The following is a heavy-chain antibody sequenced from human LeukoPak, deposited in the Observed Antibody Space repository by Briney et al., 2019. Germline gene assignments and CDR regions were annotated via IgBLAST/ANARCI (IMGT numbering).Heavy chain of an antibody. CDR3: ARAQTSWFDP. J-gene: IGHJ5*02. CDR2: IIPIFGTA. V-gene: IGHV1-69*13. Sequence: GASVKVSCKASGGTFSSYAISWVRQAPGQGLEWMGGIIPIFGTANYAQKFQGRVTITGDESTSTAYMELSRLRSEDTAVYYCARAQTSWFDPWGQGTLVTVSS. CDR1: GGTFSSYA.